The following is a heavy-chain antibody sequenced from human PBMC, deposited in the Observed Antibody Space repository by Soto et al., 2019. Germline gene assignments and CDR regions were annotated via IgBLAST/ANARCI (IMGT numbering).Heavy chain of an antibody. CDR1: GFSLSTSGVG. J-gene: IGHJ5*02. D-gene: IGHD3-3*01. V-gene: IGHV2-5*01. CDR2: IYWNDDK. CDR3: AHVMYYDFWSGYYTTVVGDWFDP. Sequence: GSGPTLVNPTQTLTLTCTFSGFSLSTSGVGVGWIRQPPGKALEWLALIYWNDDKRYSPSLKSRLTITKDTSKNQVVLTMTNMDPVDTATYYCAHVMYYDFWSGYYTTVVGDWFDPWGQGTLVTVSS.